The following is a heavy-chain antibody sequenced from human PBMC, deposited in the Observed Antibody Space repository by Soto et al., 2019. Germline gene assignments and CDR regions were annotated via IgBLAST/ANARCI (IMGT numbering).Heavy chain of an antibody. CDR3: VKDRVGAAHDAFDI. CDR2: ISSNGGST. CDR1: GFTFSSYA. V-gene: IGHV3-64D*06. D-gene: IGHD1-26*01. Sequence: GGSLRLSCSACGFTFSSYAMHWVRQAPGKGLEYVSAISSNGGSTYYADSVKGRFTISRDNSKNTLYLQMSSLRAEDTAVYYCVKDRVGAAHDAFDIWGQGTMVTVSS. J-gene: IGHJ3*02.